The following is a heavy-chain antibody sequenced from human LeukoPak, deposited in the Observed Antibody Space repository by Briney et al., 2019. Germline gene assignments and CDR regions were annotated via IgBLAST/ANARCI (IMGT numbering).Heavy chain of an antibody. V-gene: IGHV3-11*04. CDR3: VRDGREGFDI. Sequence: GGSLRLSCAASGFTFSDYYMSWIRQAPGKGLEWVSYITSSSSTIYYADSVKGRFTISRDNVKNSLYLQVSSLRAEDTAVYYCVRDGREGFDIWGHGTLVIVSS. J-gene: IGHJ3*02. CDR1: GFTFSDYY. D-gene: IGHD5-24*01. CDR2: ITSSSSTI.